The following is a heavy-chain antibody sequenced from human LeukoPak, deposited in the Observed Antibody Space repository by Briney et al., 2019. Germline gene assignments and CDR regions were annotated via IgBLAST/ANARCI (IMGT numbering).Heavy chain of an antibody. V-gene: IGHV1-46*01. Sequence: ASVKVSCKASGYTFTSYYMHWVRQAPGQGLEWMGIINPSGGSTSYAQKFQGRVTMTRDTSTSTVYMELSSLRSEDTAVYYCAKDVRHCSSTSCYISSDGGFDYWGQGILVTVSS. CDR3: AKDVRHCSSTSCYISSDGGFDY. D-gene: IGHD2-2*02. CDR2: INPSGGST. CDR1: GYTFTSYY. J-gene: IGHJ4*02.